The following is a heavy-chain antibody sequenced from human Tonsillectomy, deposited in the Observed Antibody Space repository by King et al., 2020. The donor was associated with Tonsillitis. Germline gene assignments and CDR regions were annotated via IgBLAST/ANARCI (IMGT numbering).Heavy chain of an antibody. CDR2: IDGNGDRT. Sequence: VQLVESGGGLVQPGGSLRLSCAASGFTFSTYAMNWVRQAPGKGLEWVSTIDGNGDRTHYADSVKGRFTISRDNSKNTLYLQMNSLRAEDTAVYYCAKGWFHDDSGGGGQGPLVTFSS. V-gene: IGHV3-23*04. CDR3: AKGWFHDDSGG. CDR1: GFTFSTYA. J-gene: IGHJ4*02. D-gene: IGHD1-26*01.